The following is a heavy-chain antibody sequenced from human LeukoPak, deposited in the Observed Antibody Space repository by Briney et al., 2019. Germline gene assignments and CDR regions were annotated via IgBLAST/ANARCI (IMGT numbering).Heavy chain of an antibody. CDR3: AKDKDPWKSTSTSDFDY. V-gene: IGHV3-30*02. D-gene: IGHD1-1*01. J-gene: IGHJ4*02. CDR1: GFTFSTYG. Sequence: QSGGSLRLSCAASGFTFSTYGMHWVRQAPGKGLEWVAFIRYDGSNKYYADSVKGRFTISRDNSKNTLYLQMNSLRAEDTAVYFCAKDKDPWKSTSTSDFDYWGQGTLVTVSS. CDR2: IRYDGSNK.